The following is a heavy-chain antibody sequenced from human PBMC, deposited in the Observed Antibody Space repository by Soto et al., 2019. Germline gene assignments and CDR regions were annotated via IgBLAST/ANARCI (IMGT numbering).Heavy chain of an antibody. D-gene: IGHD6-19*01. CDR3: TVSGWYLYYYYYYGMDV. Sequence: EVQLVESGGGLVKPGGSLRLSCAASGFTFSNAWMSWVRQAPGKGLEWVGRIKSKTDGGTTDYAAPVKGRFTISRDDSKYTLYLQMTSLKTEDTAVYYCTVSGWYLYYYYYYGMDVWGQGTTVTVSS. CDR2: IKSKTDGGTT. CDR1: GFTFSNAW. J-gene: IGHJ6*02. V-gene: IGHV3-15*01.